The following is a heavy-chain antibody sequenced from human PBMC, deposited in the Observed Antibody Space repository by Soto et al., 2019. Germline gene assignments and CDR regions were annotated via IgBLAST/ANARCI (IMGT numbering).Heavy chain of an antibody. J-gene: IGHJ4*02. V-gene: IGHV2-26*01. D-gene: IGHD6-13*01. CDR1: GFSLSNARMG. CDR2: IFSNDEK. CDR3: ARTYIAAAGLNFDY. Sequence: QVTLKESGPVLVKPTETLTLTCTVSGFSLSNARMGVSWIRQPPGKALEWLAHIFSNDEKSYSTSLKSRLTISKDTSKSQVVLTMTNMDPVDTATYYCARTYIAAAGLNFDYWGQGTLVTVSS.